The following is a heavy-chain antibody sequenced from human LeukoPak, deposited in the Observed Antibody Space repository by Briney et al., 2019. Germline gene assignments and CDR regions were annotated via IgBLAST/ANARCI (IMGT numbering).Heavy chain of an antibody. Sequence: GGSLRLSCTASGFTFGDYAMSWVRQAPGKGLEWVGFIRSKAYGGTTEYAASVKGRFTISRDDSNSIAYLQMNSLKTEDTAVYYCTLSITMVRGVPDFDYWGQGTLVTVSS. CDR3: TLSITMVRGVPDFDY. V-gene: IGHV3-49*04. CDR2: IRSKAYGGTT. D-gene: IGHD3-10*01. CDR1: GFTFGDYA. J-gene: IGHJ4*02.